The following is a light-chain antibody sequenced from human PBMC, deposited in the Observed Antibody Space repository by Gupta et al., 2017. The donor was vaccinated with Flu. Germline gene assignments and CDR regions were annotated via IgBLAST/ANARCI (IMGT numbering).Light chain of an antibody. Sequence: VRLTCTLSSEHSSDAIAWHQQQPDKGPRYLMKVNNDGSHIIGVGIPDRFSGSSSGAERDLTIDNLQGEGEVDYYCQTWGTGIRVFGGGTKLTVL. V-gene: IGLV4-69*01. CDR1: SEHSSDA. CDR2: VNNDGSH. J-gene: IGLJ3*02. CDR3: QTWGTGIRV.